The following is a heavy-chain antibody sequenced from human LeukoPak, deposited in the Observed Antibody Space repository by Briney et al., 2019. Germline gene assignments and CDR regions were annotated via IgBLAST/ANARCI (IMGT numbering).Heavy chain of an antibody. D-gene: IGHD6-6*01. V-gene: IGHV3-74*01. Sequence: PGGSLRLSCAASGFTFSSYWMHWVRQAPGKGLVWVSRINCDVSSTSYADSVKGRFTISNDNAKNTLYLHMNSLRPQDTAMYYCGGGLFGGARLDYWGQGTLVTVSS. CDR2: INCDVSST. CDR3: GGGLFGGARLDY. CDR1: GFTFSSYW. J-gene: IGHJ4*02.